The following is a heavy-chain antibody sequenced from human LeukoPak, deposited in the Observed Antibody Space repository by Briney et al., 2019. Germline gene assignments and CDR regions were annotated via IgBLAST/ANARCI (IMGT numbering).Heavy chain of an antibody. CDR2: IKQDGSEK. J-gene: IGHJ4*02. D-gene: IGHD6-19*01. Sequence: GGSLRLSCVASGFTFSSYRMNWVRQAPGKGLEWVANIKQDGSEKYYVDSVKGRFTISRDNAKNSLYLQMNSLSAEDTAVYYCARATYSSGWYVVDYWGQGTLVTVSS. CDR3: ARATYSSGWYVVDY. V-gene: IGHV3-7*01. CDR1: GFTFSSYR.